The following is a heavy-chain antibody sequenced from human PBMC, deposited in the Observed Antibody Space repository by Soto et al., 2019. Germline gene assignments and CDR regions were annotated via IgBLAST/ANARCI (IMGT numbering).Heavy chain of an antibody. D-gene: IGHD6-13*01. CDR2: IIPMFTTV. CDR3: ARTGGPYSSSYYWFDP. V-gene: IGHV1-69*13. CDR1: GGTFSSYA. Sequence: SVKVSCKASGGTFSSYAIGWVRQAPGQGLEWMGGIIPMFTTVNYAQKFQGRVTITADESTSTAYMELSSLRSEDTAVYYCARTGGPYSSSYYWFDPWGQGTLVTVSS. J-gene: IGHJ5*02.